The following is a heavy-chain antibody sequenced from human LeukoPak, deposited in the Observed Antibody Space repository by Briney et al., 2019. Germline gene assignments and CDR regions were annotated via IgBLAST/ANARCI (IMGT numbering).Heavy chain of an antibody. CDR1: GGTFSSYA. J-gene: IGHJ4*02. D-gene: IGHD3-22*01. Sequence: ASVKVSCKASGGTFSSYAISWVRQALGQGLEWMGRIIPILGIANYAQKFQGRVTITADKSTSTAYMELSSLRSEDTAVYYCARVNYYDSSGYYYASPSDYWGQGTLVTVSS. CDR3: ARVNYYDSSGYYYASPSDY. CDR2: IIPILGIA. V-gene: IGHV1-69*04.